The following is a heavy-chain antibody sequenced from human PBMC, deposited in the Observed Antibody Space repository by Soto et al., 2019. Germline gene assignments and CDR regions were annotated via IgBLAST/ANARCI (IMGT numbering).Heavy chain of an antibody. Sequence: ASVKVSCKASGYTFTSYGISWVRQAPGQGLEWMGWISAYNGNTNYAQKLQGRVTMTTDTSTSTAYMELRSLRSDDTAVYYCARDLDGYDFWSGYYPLDYWGQGTLVTVSS. J-gene: IGHJ4*02. V-gene: IGHV1-18*01. D-gene: IGHD3-3*01. CDR2: ISAYNGNT. CDR1: GYTFTSYG. CDR3: ARDLDGYDFWSGYYPLDY.